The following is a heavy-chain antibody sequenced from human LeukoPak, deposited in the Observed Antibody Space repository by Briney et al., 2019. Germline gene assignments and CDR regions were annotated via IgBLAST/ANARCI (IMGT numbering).Heavy chain of an antibody. J-gene: IGHJ4*02. V-gene: IGHV4-34*01. CDR1: GGSLSGSY. Sequence: PSETLSLTCAVYGGSLSGSYCTWIRQSPEKGLEWIGEINHSGRTNYNPSLESRATISVDTSNNQFSLKLRSVTAADTAVYYCARVPCSTINCPLRFWGQGTLVTVFS. D-gene: IGHD2/OR15-2a*01. CDR3: ARVPCSTINCPLRF. CDR2: INHSGRT.